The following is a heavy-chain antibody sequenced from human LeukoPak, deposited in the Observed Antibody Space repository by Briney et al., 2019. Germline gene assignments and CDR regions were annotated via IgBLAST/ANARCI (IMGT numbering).Heavy chain of an antibody. CDR2: IRSTANGYAT. V-gene: IGHV3-73*01. CDR3: AELGITMIGGV. Sequence: GGSLSLSCAASGFTFSSYEMNWVRQAPGKGLEWVGRIRSTANGYATAYAASVKGRFTISRDDSKNTAYLQMNSLRAEDTAVYYCAELGITMIGGVWGKGTTVTISS. D-gene: IGHD3-10*02. J-gene: IGHJ6*04. CDR1: GFTFSSYE.